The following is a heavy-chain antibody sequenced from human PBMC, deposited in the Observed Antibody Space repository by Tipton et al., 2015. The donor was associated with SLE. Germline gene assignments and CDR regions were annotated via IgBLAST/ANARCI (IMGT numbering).Heavy chain of an antibody. D-gene: IGHD3-10*01. CDR3: ARGEPYGVRGATPDY. CDR1: GGSFSSGSYY. J-gene: IGHJ4*02. V-gene: IGHV4-61*01. CDR2: IYYSGST. Sequence: TLSLTCTVSGGSFSSGSYYWSWIRQFPGRGLEWIGYIYYSGSTNYNPSLKSRVTISVDTSKNQFSLKLSSATAADTAVYYCARGEPYGVRGATPDYWGQGTLVTVSS.